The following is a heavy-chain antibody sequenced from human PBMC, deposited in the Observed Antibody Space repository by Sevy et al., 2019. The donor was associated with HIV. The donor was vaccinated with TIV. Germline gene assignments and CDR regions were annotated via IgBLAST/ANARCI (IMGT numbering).Heavy chain of an antibody. CDR2: IYYSGST. CDR1: GGSISSYY. V-gene: IGHV4-59*01. CDR3: ASWTFRDGYNSPFDY. Sequence: SETLSLTCTVSGGSISSYYWSWIRQPPGKGLEWIGYIYYSGSTNYNPSLKSRVTISVDTSKNQFSLNLSSVTAADTAVYYCASWTFRDGYNSPFDYWGQGTLVTVSS. J-gene: IGHJ4*02. D-gene: IGHD5-18*01.